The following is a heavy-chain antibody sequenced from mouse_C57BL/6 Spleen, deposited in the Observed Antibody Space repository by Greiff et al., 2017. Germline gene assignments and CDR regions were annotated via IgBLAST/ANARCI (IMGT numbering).Heavy chain of an antibody. CDR3: ARNNYGSSYFDD. D-gene: IGHD1-1*01. CDR1: GFSLTSYG. V-gene: IGHV2-2*01. Sequence: VKLVESGPGLVQPSQSLSITCTVSGFSLTSYGVHWVRQSPGKGLEWLGVIWSGGSTDYNAAFISRLSISKDNSKSQVFFKMNSLQADDTAIYYCARNNYGSSYFDDWGQGTTLTGSS. CDR2: IWSGGST. J-gene: IGHJ2*01.